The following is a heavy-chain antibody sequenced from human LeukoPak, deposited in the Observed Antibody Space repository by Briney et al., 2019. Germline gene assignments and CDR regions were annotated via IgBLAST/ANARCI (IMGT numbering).Heavy chain of an antibody. Sequence: PGGSLRLSCAGSGFSFSSYGMHWVRQAPGKGLEWMAFIRSDGSNKYYADSVKGRFTISRDNSKNTLYLQMNSLRAEDTAVYHCAKDRDILTGYYPDYWGQGTLVTVP. D-gene: IGHD3-9*01. CDR3: AKDRDILTGYYPDY. CDR1: GFSFSSYG. CDR2: IRSDGSNK. J-gene: IGHJ4*02. V-gene: IGHV3-30*02.